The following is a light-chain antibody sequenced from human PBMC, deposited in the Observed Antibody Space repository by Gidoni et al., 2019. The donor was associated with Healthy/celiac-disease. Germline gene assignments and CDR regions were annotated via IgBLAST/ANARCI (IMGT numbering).Light chain of an antibody. V-gene: IGLV2-14*01. CDR2: EVS. CDR1: SSDVGGYNY. CDR3: SSYTSSSTVV. J-gene: IGLJ2*01. Sequence: QSALTQPASVSGSPGQSIPISCPGTSSDVGGYNYVSWYQQHPGKAPKLMIYEVSNRPSGVPDRFSGSKSGNTASLTISGLQAEDEADYYCSSYTSSSTVVFGGGTKLTVL.